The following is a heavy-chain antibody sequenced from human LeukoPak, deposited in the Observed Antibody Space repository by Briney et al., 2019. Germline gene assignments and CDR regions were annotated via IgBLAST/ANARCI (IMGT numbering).Heavy chain of an antibody. CDR2: ISWNSGSI. CDR1: GFTFDDYA. Sequence: QPGGSLRLSCAASGFTFDDYAMHWVRQAPGKGLEWVSGISWNSGSIGYADSVKGRFTISRDNAKNSLYLQMNSLRAEDTALYYCAKDRFAGGYSYGPIDYWGQGTLVTVSS. CDR3: AKDRFAGGYSYGPIDY. J-gene: IGHJ4*02. D-gene: IGHD5-18*01. V-gene: IGHV3-9*01.